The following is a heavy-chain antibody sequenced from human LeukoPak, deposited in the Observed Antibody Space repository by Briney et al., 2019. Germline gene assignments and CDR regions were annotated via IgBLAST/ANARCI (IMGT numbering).Heavy chain of an antibody. Sequence: SETLSLTCTVSGGSISSYYWSWIRQPPGKGLEWIGYIYYSGSTNYNPSLKSRVTISVDTSKNQFSLKLSSVTAADTAVYYCARPLENDAFDIWGQGTMVTVSS. V-gene: IGHV4-59*08. D-gene: IGHD3-3*01. J-gene: IGHJ3*02. CDR2: IYYSGST. CDR1: GGSISSYY. CDR3: ARPLENDAFDI.